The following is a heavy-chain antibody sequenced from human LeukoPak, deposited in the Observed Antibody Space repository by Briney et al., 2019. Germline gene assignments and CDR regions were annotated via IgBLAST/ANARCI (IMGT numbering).Heavy chain of an antibody. CDR2: IKQDESEK. V-gene: IGHV3-7*03. Sequence: GGSLRLSCTASGFSFSNYWMSWVRQAPGKGLEWVASIKQDESEKYYVDSVKGRFTISRDNSKNTLYLQMNSLRAEDTAVYYCAKDWSAVAGPIDYWGQGTLVTVSS. CDR3: AKDWSAVAGPIDY. D-gene: IGHD6-19*01. J-gene: IGHJ4*02. CDR1: GFSFSNYW.